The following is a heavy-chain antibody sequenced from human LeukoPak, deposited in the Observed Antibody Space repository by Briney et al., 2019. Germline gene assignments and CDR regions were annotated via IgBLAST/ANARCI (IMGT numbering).Heavy chain of an antibody. V-gene: IGHV4-59*01. Sequence: PSETLSLTCTVSDDSITIYYWSWIRQPPGKGLEWIGYVDHTGSPNFNPSLNGRVSISRDTTKNLFSLRLRSVTAADTAVYFCARGRVSSSTWYSTYYYYFYMDVWGKGTTVTVSS. J-gene: IGHJ6*03. CDR1: DDSITIYY. CDR2: VDHTGSP. CDR3: ARGRVSSSTWYSTYYYYFYMDV. D-gene: IGHD1-1*01.